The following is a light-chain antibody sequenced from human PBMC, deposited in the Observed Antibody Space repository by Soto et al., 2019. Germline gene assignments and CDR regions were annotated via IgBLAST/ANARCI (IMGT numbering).Light chain of an antibody. CDR2: LEGGGNY. CDR1: SGHESNS. J-gene: IGLJ3*02. CDR3: ETWASNPQWV. V-gene: IGLV4-60*02. Sequence: QPVLTQSSSASASLGSSVKLTCTLSSGHESNSVAWHQQQPGKAPRYLMRLEGGGNYNKGSGVPDRFSGSSSGAGRYLTISNLQLEDEADYYCETWASNPQWVFGGGTKLTVL.